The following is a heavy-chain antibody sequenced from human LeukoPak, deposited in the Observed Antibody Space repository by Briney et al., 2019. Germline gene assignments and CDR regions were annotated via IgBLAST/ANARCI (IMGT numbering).Heavy chain of an antibody. Sequence: ASVKVSCKASGYTFTSYGISWVRQAPGQGLEWMGWISAYNGNTNYAQKLQGRVTMTTDTSTSTAYMELRSLRSEDTAVYYCAREDYDSSGYYGLGYWGQGTLVTVSS. D-gene: IGHD3-22*01. CDR1: GYTFTSYG. V-gene: IGHV1-18*01. J-gene: IGHJ4*02. CDR3: AREDYDSSGYYGLGY. CDR2: ISAYNGNT.